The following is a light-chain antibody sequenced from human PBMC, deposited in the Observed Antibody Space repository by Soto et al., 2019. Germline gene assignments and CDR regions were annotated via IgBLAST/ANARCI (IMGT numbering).Light chain of an antibody. V-gene: IGKV3-15*01. J-gene: IGKJ2*01. Sequence: EIVMTQSPATLSLSPGEIAALSCRASQSINSELAWYQQKPGQPPRLLIYGASTRATGVPARFTGSESGSEFTLTISGLQSEDFAVYYCQQGHNWPLTFGQGTRLEI. CDR1: QSINSE. CDR3: QQGHNWPLT. CDR2: GAS.